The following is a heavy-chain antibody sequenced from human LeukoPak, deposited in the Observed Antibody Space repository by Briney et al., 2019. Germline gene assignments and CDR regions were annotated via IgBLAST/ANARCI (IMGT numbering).Heavy chain of an antibody. CDR2: ISYDGSNK. CDR3: ARARFGYNRGPFDY. Sequence: GGSLRLSCAASGFTFSSYAMHWVRQAPGKGLEWVAFISYDGSNKHYADSVQGRFTISRDNSKNTLYLQMNSLRPEDTAVYYCARARFGYNRGPFDYWGQGILVTVSS. CDR1: GFTFSSYA. V-gene: IGHV3-30-3*01. D-gene: IGHD5-24*01. J-gene: IGHJ4*02.